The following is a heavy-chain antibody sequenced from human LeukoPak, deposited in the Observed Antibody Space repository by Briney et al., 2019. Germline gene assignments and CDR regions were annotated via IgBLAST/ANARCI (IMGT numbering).Heavy chain of an antibody. Sequence: SETLSLTCAVYGGSFSGYYWSWIRQPPGKGLEWIGEINHSGSTNYNPSLKSRVTISVDTSKNQFSLKLSSATAADTAVYYCARRRVVVVAATPRGYYYMDVWGKGTTVTVSS. V-gene: IGHV4-34*01. J-gene: IGHJ6*03. D-gene: IGHD2-15*01. CDR3: ARRRVVVVAATPRGYYYMDV. CDR1: GGSFSGYY. CDR2: INHSGST.